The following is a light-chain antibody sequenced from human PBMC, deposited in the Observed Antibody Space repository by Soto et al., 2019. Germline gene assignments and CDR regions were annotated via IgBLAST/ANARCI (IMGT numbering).Light chain of an antibody. Sequence: QSVLTQPRSVSGSPGQSVTISCTGTSSDVGGYDYVSWYQQHPGEAPKLIIYDVTERPSGVPDRFSGSKSGTSASLAISGLQSEDEADYYCAAWDDSLNGYVFGTGTKVTVL. CDR3: AAWDDSLNGYV. V-gene: IGLV2-11*01. CDR1: SSDVGGYDY. J-gene: IGLJ1*01. CDR2: DVT.